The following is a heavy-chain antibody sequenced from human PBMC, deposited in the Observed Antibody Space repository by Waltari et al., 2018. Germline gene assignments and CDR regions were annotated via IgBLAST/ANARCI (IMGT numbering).Heavy chain of an antibody. V-gene: IGHV1-24*01. Sequence: QVQLVQSGAEVKKPGASVKVSCKVSGYTLTELSMHWVRQAPGKGLEWMGGVDPEDGETNYAHKFQGRVTMTEETSTDTGDMEMSIVRYEDTALYYCATLCAPRNWLDPWGQGTLVTVSS. CDR3: ATLCAPRNWLDP. CDR1: GYTLTELS. CDR2: VDPEDGET. J-gene: IGHJ5*02.